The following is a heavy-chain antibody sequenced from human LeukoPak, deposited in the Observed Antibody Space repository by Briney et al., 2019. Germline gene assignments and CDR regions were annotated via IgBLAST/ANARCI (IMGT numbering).Heavy chain of an antibody. J-gene: IGHJ4*02. CDR1: GLSFSNAW. D-gene: IGHD3-3*01. Sequence: GGSLRLSCVASGLSFSNAWMNWVRQAPGKGLEWISYISSRGTVSYADSVEGRFAISRDNAKNSLYLQMNSLRVEDRAVYYCARDFETGGIFGVVPFDYWGQGTLVTVSS. CDR3: ARDFETGGIFGVVPFDY. CDR2: ISSRGTV. V-gene: IGHV3-69-1*01.